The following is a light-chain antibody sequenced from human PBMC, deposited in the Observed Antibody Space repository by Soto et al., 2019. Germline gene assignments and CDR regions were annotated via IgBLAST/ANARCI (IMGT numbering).Light chain of an antibody. CDR3: QQYGRSPWT. Sequence: EIVLTQSPGTLSLSPGERATLSCRASQSVSSSYLAWYQQKPGQAPRLLIFDAPSRATGISDRFSGSGSGTDFTLTISRLEPEDFAVYYCQQYGRSPWTFGQGTKVEVK. CDR1: QSVSSSY. CDR2: DAP. V-gene: IGKV3-20*01. J-gene: IGKJ1*01.